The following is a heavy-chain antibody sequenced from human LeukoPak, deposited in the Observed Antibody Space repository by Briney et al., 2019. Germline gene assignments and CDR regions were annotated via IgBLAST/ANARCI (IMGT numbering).Heavy chain of an antibody. CDR2: IYHSGST. D-gene: IGHD6-6*01. V-gene: IGHV4-38-2*02. Sequence: SETLSLTCTVSGYSISSGYYWGWIRQPPGKGLEWIGSIYHSGSTYYNPSLKSRVTISVDTSKNQFSLKLSSVTAADTAVYYCARGGSSYYYYYYYMDVWGKGPTVTVSS. CDR3: ARGGSSYYYYYYYMDV. CDR1: GYSISSGYY. J-gene: IGHJ6*03.